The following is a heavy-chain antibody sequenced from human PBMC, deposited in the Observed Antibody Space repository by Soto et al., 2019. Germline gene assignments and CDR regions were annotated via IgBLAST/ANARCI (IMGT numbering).Heavy chain of an antibody. Sequence: PSETLSLTCTVSGGSISSDYWSWIRQPPGKGLEWIGDIYYSGSTNYNPSLKSRVTISVDTSKNQFSLKLSSVTAADTAVYYCARGKAYSYYYYYYGMDVWGQGIQVTVSS. CDR1: GGSISSDY. V-gene: IGHV4-59*01. CDR2: IYYSGST. CDR3: ARGKAYSYYYYYYGMDV. D-gene: IGHD5-18*01. J-gene: IGHJ6*02.